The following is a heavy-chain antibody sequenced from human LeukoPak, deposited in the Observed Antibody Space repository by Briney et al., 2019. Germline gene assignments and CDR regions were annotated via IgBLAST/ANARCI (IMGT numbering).Heavy chain of an antibody. J-gene: IGHJ4*02. Sequence: SETLSLTCTVSGGSISSSSYYWGWIRQPPGKGLEWIGSIYYSGSTYYNPSLKSRVTISVDTSKNQFSLKLSSVTAADTAVYYCARGSSTVDCGGDCLNFDYWGQGTLVTVSS. V-gene: IGHV4-39*07. CDR2: IYYSGST. CDR1: GGSISSSSYY. CDR3: ARGSSTVDCGGDCLNFDY. D-gene: IGHD2-21*02.